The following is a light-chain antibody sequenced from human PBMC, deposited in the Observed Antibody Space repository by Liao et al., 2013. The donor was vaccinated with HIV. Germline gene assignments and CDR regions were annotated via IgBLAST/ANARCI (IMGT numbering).Light chain of an antibody. CDR3: QAWDNNFVV. J-gene: IGLJ2*01. V-gene: IGLV3-1*01. CDR1: KLGDKY. CDR2: QDS. Sequence: SYELTQPPSMSVSPGQTASITCSGDKLGDKYVCWYQQKPGQSPVLVIYQDSKRPSGIPERFSGSNSGDTATLTITGAQAMDEGDYYCQAWDNNFVVFGGGTKLTVL.